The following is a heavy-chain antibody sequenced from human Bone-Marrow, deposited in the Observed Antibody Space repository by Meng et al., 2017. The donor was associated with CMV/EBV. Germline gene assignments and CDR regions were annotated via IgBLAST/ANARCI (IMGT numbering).Heavy chain of an antibody. CDR3: ARAYCSSTSCSDY. CDR1: GGSISSSSYY. J-gene: IGHJ4*02. CDR2: IYYSGST. Sequence: SETLSLTCTVSGGSISSSSYYWGWIRRPPGKGLEWIGSIYYSGSTYYNPSLKSRVTISVDTSKNQFSLKLSSVTAADTAVYYCARAYCSSTSCSDYWGQGTLVTVSS. D-gene: IGHD2-2*01. V-gene: IGHV4-39*07.